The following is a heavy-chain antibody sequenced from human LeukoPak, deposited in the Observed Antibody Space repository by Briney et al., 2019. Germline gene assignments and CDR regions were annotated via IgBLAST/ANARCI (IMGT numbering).Heavy chain of an antibody. CDR3: AKDQSYYDTSAYYDY. J-gene: IGHJ4*02. D-gene: IGHD3-22*01. V-gene: IGHV3-23*01. Sequence: PGGSLRLSCAASGFTFSSYAMSWVRQAPGKGLEWVSGISGSGGSTCYADSVKGRFTISRDTSNNTLYLQMNSLRAEDTAVYYCAKDQSYYDTSAYYDYWGQGTLVTVSS. CDR1: GFTFSSYA. CDR2: ISGSGGST.